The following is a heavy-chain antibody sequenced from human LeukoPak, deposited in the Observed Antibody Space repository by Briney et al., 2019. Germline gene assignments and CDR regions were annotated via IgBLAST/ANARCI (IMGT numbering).Heavy chain of an antibody. Sequence: SETLSLTCTVSGGSISSYYWSWIRQPPGKGLEWIGYIFYTGRTNYNPSLKSRVTISADMSKSQFSLKLSSVTAADTAVYYCARDVYDDGGLHYWGQGTLVTVSS. D-gene: IGHD3-22*01. V-gene: IGHV4-59*01. CDR1: GGSISSYY. J-gene: IGHJ4*02. CDR2: IFYTGRT. CDR3: ARDVYDDGGLHY.